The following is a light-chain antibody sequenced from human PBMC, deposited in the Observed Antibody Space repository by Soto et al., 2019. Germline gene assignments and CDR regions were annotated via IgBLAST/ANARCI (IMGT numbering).Light chain of an antibody. J-gene: IGKJ1*01. CDR3: QQYDASLWT. V-gene: IGKV3-20*01. Sequence: EIVLTQSPGTLSLTQGERATLSCRASQSLTSSYLAWYQQKPGQSPRLLIYGASRRATGIPDRFSGSGSGTDFTLTISRLEPEDFAVYYCQQYDASLWTFGQGTKVDI. CDR1: QSLTSSY. CDR2: GAS.